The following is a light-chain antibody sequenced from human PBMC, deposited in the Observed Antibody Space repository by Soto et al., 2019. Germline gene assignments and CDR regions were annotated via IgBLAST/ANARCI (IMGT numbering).Light chain of an antibody. CDR2: GAS. V-gene: IGKV3-20*01. CDR3: QLCGSSPIFT. Sequence: EIVLTQSPGTLSLSPGERATLSCRASQSVSSSYLAWYQQKPGQAPRLLIYGASSRATGIPDRFSGSGSGTDFTLTISTLEPEDFAVYSRQLCGSSPIFTVGPRTKVDIK. J-gene: IGKJ3*01. CDR1: QSVSSSY.